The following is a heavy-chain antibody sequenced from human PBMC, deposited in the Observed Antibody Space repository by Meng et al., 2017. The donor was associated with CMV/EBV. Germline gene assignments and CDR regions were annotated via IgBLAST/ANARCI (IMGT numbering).Heavy chain of an antibody. Sequence: ASVKVSCKASGYTFTSYGISWVRQAPGQGLEWMGWISAYNGNTNYARKLQGRVTMTTDTSTSTAYMELRSLRAEDTAVYYCARGHVVVVAATFDYWGQGTLVTVSS. CDR2: ISAYNGNT. CDR1: GYTFTSYG. D-gene: IGHD2-15*01. CDR3: ARGHVVVVAATFDY. J-gene: IGHJ4*02. V-gene: IGHV1-18*01.